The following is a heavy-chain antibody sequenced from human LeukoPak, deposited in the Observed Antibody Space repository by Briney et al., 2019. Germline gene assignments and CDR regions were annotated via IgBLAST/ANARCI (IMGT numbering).Heavy chain of an antibody. CDR3: ARVDRYYGSGSYYYFDY. CDR2: INHSGST. J-gene: IGHJ4*02. Sequence: SETLSLTCAVYGGSFSGYYWSWIRQPPGKGLEWIGEINHSGSTNYNPSLKSRVTISVDTSKNQFSLKLSSVTAADTAVYYCARVDRYYGSGSYYYFDYWGQGTLVTVSS. CDR1: GGSFSGYY. V-gene: IGHV4-34*01. D-gene: IGHD3-10*01.